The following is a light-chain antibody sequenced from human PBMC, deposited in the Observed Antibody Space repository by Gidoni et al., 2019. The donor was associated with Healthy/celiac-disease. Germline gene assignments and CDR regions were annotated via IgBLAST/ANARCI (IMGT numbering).Light chain of an antibody. J-gene: IGKJ5*01. V-gene: IGKV2-28*01. CDR2: LGS. CDR1: QSLLHSNGYNY. Sequence: IVMTQPPLSLSFTPGEPASIYCRSSQSLLHSNGYNYLDWYLQKPGQSPQLLIYLGSNRASGVPDRFSGSGSGTDFTLKISRVEAEDVGVYYCMQALQTPITFGQGTRLEIK. CDR3: MQALQTPIT.